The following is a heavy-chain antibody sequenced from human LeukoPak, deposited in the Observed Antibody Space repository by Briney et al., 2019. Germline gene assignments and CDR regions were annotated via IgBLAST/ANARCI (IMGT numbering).Heavy chain of an antibody. J-gene: IGHJ4*02. CDR1: GGSFSGYY. V-gene: IGHV4-34*01. CDR2: INHSGST. CDR3: AGPRRYYDFWSGSDFMDY. Sequence: SETLSLTCAVYGGSFSGYYWSWIRQPPGKGLEWIGEINHSGSTNYNPSLKSRVAISVDTSKNQFSLKLSSVTAADTAVYYCAGPRRYYDFWSGSDFMDYWGQGTLVTVSS. D-gene: IGHD3-3*01.